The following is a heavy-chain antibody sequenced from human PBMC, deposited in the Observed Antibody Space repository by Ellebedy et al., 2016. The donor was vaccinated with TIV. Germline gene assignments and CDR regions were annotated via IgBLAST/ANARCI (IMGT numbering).Heavy chain of an antibody. CDR2: INPSGGST. CDR1: GYTFTSYG. J-gene: IGHJ3*01. V-gene: IGHV1-46*04. D-gene: IGHD6-13*01. Sequence: AASVKVSCKASGYTFTSYGISWVRQAPGQGLEWMGIINPSGGSTTYAQKLQGRLTMTRDTSTSTVYMELSSLRSEDTAVYFCARVVWQQPVSYAFDVWGQGTMVTVSS. CDR3: ARVVWQQPVSYAFDV.